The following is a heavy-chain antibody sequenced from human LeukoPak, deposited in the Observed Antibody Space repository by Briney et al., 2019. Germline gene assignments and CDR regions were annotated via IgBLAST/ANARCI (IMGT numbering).Heavy chain of an antibody. CDR3: ARGQGQQLGYFDY. Sequence: KPSETLSLTCAVYGGSFSGYYWSWIRQPPGKGLEWIGEINHSGSTNYNPSLKSRVTISVDTSKNQFSLKLSSVTAADTAVYYYARGQGQQLGYFDYWGQGTLVTVSS. CDR1: GGSFSGYY. CDR2: INHSGST. J-gene: IGHJ4*02. D-gene: IGHD6-13*01. V-gene: IGHV4-34*01.